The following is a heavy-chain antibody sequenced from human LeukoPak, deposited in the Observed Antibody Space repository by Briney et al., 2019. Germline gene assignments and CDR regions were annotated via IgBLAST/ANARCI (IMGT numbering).Heavy chain of an antibody. CDR2: ISSSSTYI. CDR1: GFTFSRYT. CDR3: ARDLLAHYNSSGYYGAFDI. V-gene: IGHV3-21*01. J-gene: IGHJ3*02. Sequence: GGSLRLSCAASGFTFSRYTMNWVRQAPGKGLEWASTISSSSTYIYYADSVKGRFTISRDNAKNSLYLQMNSLRAEDTTVYYCARDLLAHYNSSGYYGAFDIWGQGTMVTVSS. D-gene: IGHD3-22*01.